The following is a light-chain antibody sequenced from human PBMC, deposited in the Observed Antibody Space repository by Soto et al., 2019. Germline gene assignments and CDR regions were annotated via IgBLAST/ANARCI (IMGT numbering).Light chain of an antibody. V-gene: IGKV3-15*01. CDR3: QQYNNWPPP. CDR2: GAS. J-gene: IGKJ1*01. Sequence: TVMTQAPATLSASPGERATLSCRASQSVSSNLAWYQQKPGQAPRLLIYGASTRATGIPARFSGSGSGTEFTLTISSLQSEDFAVYYCQQYNNWPPPFGQGTKVDIK. CDR1: QSVSSN.